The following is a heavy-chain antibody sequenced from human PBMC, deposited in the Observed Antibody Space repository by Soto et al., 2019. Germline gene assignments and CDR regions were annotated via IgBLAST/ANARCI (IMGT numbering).Heavy chain of an antibody. J-gene: IGHJ5*02. CDR3: ARTAGANWFDP. D-gene: IGHD1-26*01. CDR1: GGSISSYY. Sequence: SETLSLTCTVSGGSISSYYWSWIRQPPGKGLEWIGYIYYSGSTNYNPSLKSRVTISVDTSKNQFSLKLSSVTAADTAVYYCARTAGANWFDPWGQGTLVTVSS. V-gene: IGHV4-59*01. CDR2: IYYSGST.